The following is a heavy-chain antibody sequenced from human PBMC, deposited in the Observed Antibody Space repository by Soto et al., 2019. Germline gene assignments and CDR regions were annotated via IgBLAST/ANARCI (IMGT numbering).Heavy chain of an antibody. J-gene: IGHJ6*03. CDR2: ISAYNGNT. Sequence: VQLVQSGAEVKKPGASVKVSCKASGYTFTSYGISWVRQAPGQGLEWMGWISAYNGNTNYARKLQGRVTMTTDTSTSTAYMELRSLRSDDTAVYYCARVVSAAMGYYYYYMDVWGKGTTVTVSS. V-gene: IGHV1-18*01. CDR3: ARVVSAAMGYYYYYMDV. CDR1: GYTFTSYG. D-gene: IGHD2-2*01.